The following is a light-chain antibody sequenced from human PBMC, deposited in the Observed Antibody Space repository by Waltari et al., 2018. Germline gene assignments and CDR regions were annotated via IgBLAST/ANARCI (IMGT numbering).Light chain of an antibody. CDR2: QVS. CDR3: MQGSHWPPWT. V-gene: IGKV2-30*02. Sequence: EVVMTKSPLSLPVTLGQPASISCRSSQSLDHSDGNTYLNWFHQRPGQSPMRLLYQVSNRDSGVPDRFSGSGSGTEFTLKISSVEAEDVGVYYCMQGSHWPPWTFGQGTRVEIK. CDR1: QSLDHSDGNTY. J-gene: IGKJ1*01.